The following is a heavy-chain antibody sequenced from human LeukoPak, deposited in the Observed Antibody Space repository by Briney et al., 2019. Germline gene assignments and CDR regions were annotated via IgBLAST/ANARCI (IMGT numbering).Heavy chain of an antibody. V-gene: IGHV1-46*02. CDR2: IDPSGGST. D-gene: IGHD3-10*01. CDR1: AYTFNSYL. CDR3: ARDLGLRGVTNWFDP. J-gene: IGHJ5*02. Sequence: ASVNVSCKAIAYTFNSYLIHWVRQAPGQGLAGMGIIDPSGGSTGYAQKFQGRVTMTRDTSTSTVYMELSSLRSDDTAVYYCARDLGLRGVTNWFDPWGQGTLVTVSS.